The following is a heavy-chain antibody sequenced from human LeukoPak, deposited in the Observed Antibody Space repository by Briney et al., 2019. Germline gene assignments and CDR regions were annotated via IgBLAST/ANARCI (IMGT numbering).Heavy chain of an antibody. D-gene: IGHD3-9*01. CDR1: GGSISRYY. CDR3: ARARRSISSLDY. Sequence: SETLSLTGTVSGGSISRYYWSWIRQPAGKGLEWIGRIYTSGSTNYNPSLKSRVTMSVDTSKNQFSLKLSSVTAADTAVYYCARARRSISSLDYWGQGTLVTVSS. CDR2: IYTSGST. J-gene: IGHJ4*02. V-gene: IGHV4-4*07.